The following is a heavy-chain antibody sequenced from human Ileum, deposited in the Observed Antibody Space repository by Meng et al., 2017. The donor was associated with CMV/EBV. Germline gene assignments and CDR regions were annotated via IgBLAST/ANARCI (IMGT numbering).Heavy chain of an antibody. D-gene: IGHD2/OR15-2a*01. J-gene: IGHJ4*02. CDR1: GDSINNYY. V-gene: IGHV4-59*01. Sequence: SETLSLTCTVSGDSINNYYWSWIRQPPGKGLQWVGYIHYSGSTSYNPSLKSRVTMSVGTSKNQFSLKLTSVTAADTAVYYCAKVRDCDSTACHYHFDYWGQGTLVTVSS. CDR3: AKVRDCDSTACHYHFDY. CDR2: IHYSGST.